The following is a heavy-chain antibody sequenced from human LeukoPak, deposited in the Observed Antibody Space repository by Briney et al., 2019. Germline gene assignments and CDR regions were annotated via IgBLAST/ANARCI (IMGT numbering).Heavy chain of an antibody. CDR2: ISSSSSYI. V-gene: IGHV3-21*01. D-gene: IGHD5-24*01. CDR1: GFTFSSYS. CDR3: AVGGRWLQLASPFDY. Sequence: GGSLRLSCAASGFTFSSYSMNWVRQAPGKGLEWVSSISSSSSYIYYADSVKGRFTISRDNAKSSLYLQMNSLRAEDTAVYYCAVGGRWLQLASPFDYWGQGTLVTVSS. J-gene: IGHJ4*02.